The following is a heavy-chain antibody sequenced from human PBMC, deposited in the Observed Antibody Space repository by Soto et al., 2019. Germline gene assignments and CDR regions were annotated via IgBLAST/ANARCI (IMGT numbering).Heavy chain of an antibody. CDR3: ARHSNRNYGLYYFDY. CDR2: VYYSGST. Sequence: SETLSLTCAVYGGSFSGYYWSWIRQPPGKGLEWIGYVYYSGSTKYSPSLKSRVTISVDTSKNQFSLKVSSATAADTAVYYCARHSNRNYGLYYFDYWGLGALVTVSS. D-gene: IGHD4-4*01. CDR1: GGSFSGYY. J-gene: IGHJ4*02. V-gene: IGHV4-59*08.